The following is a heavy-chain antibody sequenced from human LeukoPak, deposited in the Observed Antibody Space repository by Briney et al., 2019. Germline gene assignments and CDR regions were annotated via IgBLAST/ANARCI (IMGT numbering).Heavy chain of an antibody. CDR2: IYYSGST. Sequence: SETLSLTCTVSGGSISSYYWSWIRQPPGKGLEWIGYIYYSGSTNYNPSLKSRVTISVDTSKNQFSLKLSSVTAADTAVYYCARPYYDILTGYLWGQGTLVTVSS. CDR1: GGSISSYY. V-gene: IGHV4-59*08. CDR3: ARPYYDILTGYL. J-gene: IGHJ4*02. D-gene: IGHD3-9*01.